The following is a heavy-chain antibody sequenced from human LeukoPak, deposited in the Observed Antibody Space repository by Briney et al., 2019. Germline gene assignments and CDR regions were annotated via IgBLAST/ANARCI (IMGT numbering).Heavy chain of an antibody. V-gene: IGHV4-39*01. CDR3: ARYSEYYSGVGSASGFFDY. CDR1: GGSISSNSYY. CDR2: MFHSGNT. D-gene: IGHD3-10*01. Sequence: KPSETLSLTCIVSGGSISSNSYYWGWVRQPPGKGLEWVGSMFHSGNTYYNPSLESRVTIFVDTSNNQFSLMLKFVTAADTAVYYCARYSEYYSGVGSASGFFDYWGQGILVTVSS. J-gene: IGHJ4*02.